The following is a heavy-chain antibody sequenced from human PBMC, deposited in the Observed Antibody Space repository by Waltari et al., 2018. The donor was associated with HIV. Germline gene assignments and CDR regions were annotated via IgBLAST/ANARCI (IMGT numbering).Heavy chain of an antibody. CDR3: ARGESATWANLDF. CDR2: VNPANGAT. J-gene: IGHJ4*01. Sequence: QVQLVQSAAELKSPGASVQMACRTSGDTFAAFHIHWLRPAPGEGLQWVGWVNPANGATNYAQELQDWVSVTTDRSITTVYLTLKRLRSDDTAVYYCARGESATWANLDFWGQGTVVSVSS. V-gene: IGHV1-2*04. D-gene: IGHD1-26*01. CDR1: GDTFAAFH.